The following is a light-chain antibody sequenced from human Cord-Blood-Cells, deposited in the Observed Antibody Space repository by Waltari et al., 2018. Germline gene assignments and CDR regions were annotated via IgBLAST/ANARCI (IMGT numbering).Light chain of an antibody. J-gene: IGKJ1*01. CDR3: QQRSNWPYT. V-gene: IGKV3-11*01. CDR1: QSVSSY. Sequence: EIVLTQSPATLSLSPGERATLSCRASQSVSSYLAWYQQKPGQAPRLLIYDASNRATGIPARFSGSGSGTDFTITISSLEPEDFAVYYCQQRSNWPYTFGQGTKVEIK. CDR2: DAS.